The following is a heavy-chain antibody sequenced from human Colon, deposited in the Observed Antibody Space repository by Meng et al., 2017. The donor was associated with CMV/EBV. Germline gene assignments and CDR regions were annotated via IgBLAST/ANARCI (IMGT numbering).Heavy chain of an antibody. Sequence: GESLKISCVASGFTFHNYGIFWVRQAPGKGLEWVAIVSHDGKNKNYAESVKGRFTISRDNSQNTVNLQMNSLRGDDTALYYCARPNPGSSSWGYAFDIWGQGTMVTVSS. CDR1: GFTFHNYG. D-gene: IGHD6-13*01. V-gene: IGHV3-30*19. CDR2: VSHDGKNK. J-gene: IGHJ3*02. CDR3: ARPNPGSSSWGYAFDI.